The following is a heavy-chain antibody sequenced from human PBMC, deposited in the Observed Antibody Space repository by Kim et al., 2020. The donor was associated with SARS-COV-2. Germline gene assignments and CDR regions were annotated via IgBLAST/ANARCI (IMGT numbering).Heavy chain of an antibody. CDR3: ARDGLDTALVTGIFDF. J-gene: IGHJ4*02. V-gene: IGHV4-31*03. Sequence: SETLSLTCTVSGGSMTSGCSYWIWIRQHPAKGLEWIGYIYYTGITYYNPSLKSRLTMSVDTSKNQFSLRLNSVTAADTSVYSSARDGLDTALVTGIFDFWGQGTLVTVSS. CDR1: GGSMTSGCSY. CDR2: IYYTGIT. D-gene: IGHD5-18*01.